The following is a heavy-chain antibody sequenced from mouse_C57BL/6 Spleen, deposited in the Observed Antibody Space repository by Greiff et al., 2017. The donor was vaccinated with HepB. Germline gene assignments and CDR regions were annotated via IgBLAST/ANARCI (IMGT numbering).Heavy chain of an antibody. CDR2: INPNNGGT. CDR1: GYTFTDYY. CDR3: ARDTTVVRYFDV. J-gene: IGHJ1*03. V-gene: IGHV1-26*01. Sequence: EVQLQQSGPELVKPGASVKISCKASGYTFTDYYMNWVKQSHGKSLEWIGDINPNNGGTSYNQKFKGKATLTVDKSSSTAYMELRSLTSEDSAVYYCARDTTVVRYFDVWGTGTTVTVSS. D-gene: IGHD1-1*01.